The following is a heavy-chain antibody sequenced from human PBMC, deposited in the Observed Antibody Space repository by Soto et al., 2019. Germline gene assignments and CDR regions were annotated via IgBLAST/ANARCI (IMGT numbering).Heavy chain of an antibody. Sequence: PSETLSLTCTVSGGSISSYYWSWIRQPPGKGLEWIGYIYYSGSTNYNPSLKSRVTISVDTSKNQFSLKLSSVTAADTAVYYCARDRAAAGMAGSFDYWGQGTLVTVSS. J-gene: IGHJ4*02. D-gene: IGHD6-13*01. CDR2: IYYSGST. V-gene: IGHV4-59*01. CDR3: ARDRAAAGMAGSFDY. CDR1: GGSISSYY.